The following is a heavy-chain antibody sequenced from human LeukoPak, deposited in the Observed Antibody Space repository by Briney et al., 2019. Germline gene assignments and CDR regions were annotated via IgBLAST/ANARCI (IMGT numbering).Heavy chain of an antibody. J-gene: IGHJ6*04. D-gene: IGHD3-10*02. Sequence: GGSLRLSYAASGFTFSDYYMSWIRQAPGKGLEWVSYISSSSSYTNYADSVKGRFTISRDNAKNSLYLQMNSLRAEDTAVYYCARDLFGNPYYSYGMDVWAKGPRSPSPQ. CDR1: GFTFSDYY. CDR3: ARDLFGNPYYSYGMDV. CDR2: ISSSSSYT. V-gene: IGHV3-11*06.